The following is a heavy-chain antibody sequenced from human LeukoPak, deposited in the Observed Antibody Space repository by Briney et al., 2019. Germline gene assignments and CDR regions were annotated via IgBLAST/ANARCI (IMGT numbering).Heavy chain of an antibody. D-gene: IGHD2-15*01. CDR2: INPNGGGT. CDR3: AKAPFCSGGSCYKTFDY. V-gene: IGHV1-2*02. J-gene: IGHJ4*02. Sequence: ASVKVSCKASGYTFTGYYMHWVRQAPGQGLEWMGWINPNGGGTNYAQKFQGRVTMTRDTSISTAYMELSRLRSDDTAVYYCAKAPFCSGGSCYKTFDYWGQGTLVTVSS. CDR1: GYTFTGYY.